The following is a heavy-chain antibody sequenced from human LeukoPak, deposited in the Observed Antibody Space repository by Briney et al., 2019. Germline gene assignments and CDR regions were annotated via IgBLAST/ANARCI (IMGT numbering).Heavy chain of an antibody. J-gene: IGHJ5*02. CDR1: GGSISSSSYY. V-gene: IGHV4-39*07. CDR3: ARGGWDTVTTEHWFDP. Sequence: SETLSLTCTVSGGSISSSSYYWGWIRQPPGKGLEWIGSIYYSGSTYYNPSLKSRVTISVDTSKNQFSLKLSSVTAADTAVYYCARGGWDTVTTEHWFDPWGQGTLVTVSS. CDR2: IYYSGST. D-gene: IGHD4-17*01.